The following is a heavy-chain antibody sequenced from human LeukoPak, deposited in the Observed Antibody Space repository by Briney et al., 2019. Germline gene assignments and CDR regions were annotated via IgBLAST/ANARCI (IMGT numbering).Heavy chain of an antibody. J-gene: IGHJ6*02. CDR3: ARRKYDSSVKKGPGYYGMDV. CDR2: IYYSGST. D-gene: IGHD3-22*01. V-gene: IGHV4-59*08. CDR1: GGSISSYY. Sequence: SETLSLTCTVSGGSISSYYWSWIRQPPGKGLEWIGYIYYSGSTNYNPSLKSRVTISVDTSKNQFSLKLSSVTAADTAVYYCARRKYDSSVKKGPGYYGMDVWGQGTTVTVSS.